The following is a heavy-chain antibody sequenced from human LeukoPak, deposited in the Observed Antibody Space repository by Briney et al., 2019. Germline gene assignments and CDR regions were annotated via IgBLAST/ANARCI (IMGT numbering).Heavy chain of an antibody. CDR3: AKDARRYIGRYFFDH. CDR2: ISDGGGTT. Sequence: GGSLRLSCVASGFTFSNLAMGWVRQAPGKGLEWVAVISDGGGTTYYADSVKGRFTISRDNSRNTLYLQMNSLRVEDTAVYYCAKDARRYIGRYFFDHWGQGTLVTFSS. CDR1: GFTFSNLA. V-gene: IGHV3-23*01. J-gene: IGHJ4*02. D-gene: IGHD6-19*01.